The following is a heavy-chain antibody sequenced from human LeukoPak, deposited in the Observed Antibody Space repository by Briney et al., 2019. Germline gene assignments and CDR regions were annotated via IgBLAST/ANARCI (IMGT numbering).Heavy chain of an antibody. J-gene: IGHJ6*03. Sequence: SQTQSLTCTVSDGSISSGSYYWSWIRQPAGTGLEWIGRIYTSGSTNYDPSLKSRVTISVDTSKNQFALKLSSVTAACTAVYYCARELYDYAYYYYYMDVWGKGTTVTVSS. CDR3: ARELYDYAYYYYYMDV. CDR1: DGSISSGSYY. CDR2: IYTSGST. D-gene: IGHD4-17*01. V-gene: IGHV4-61*02.